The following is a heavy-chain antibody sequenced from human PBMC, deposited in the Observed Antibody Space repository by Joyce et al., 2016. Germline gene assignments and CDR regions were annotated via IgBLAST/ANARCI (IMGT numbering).Heavy chain of an antibody. CDR1: GGTFSSYA. D-gene: IGHD3-22*01. J-gene: IGHJ4*02. CDR2: IIGICGTA. Sequence: QVQLVQSGAEMKKPGSSVKVSCKASGGTFSSYAISGVRQAPGQGLEWMGGIIGICGTADYEQKFQDRLTITADESTSTAYMELSNLRSGDTAVYYCAGYHSDSSGPFDYWGQGTLVTVSS. V-gene: IGHV1-69*01. CDR3: AGYHSDSSGPFDY.